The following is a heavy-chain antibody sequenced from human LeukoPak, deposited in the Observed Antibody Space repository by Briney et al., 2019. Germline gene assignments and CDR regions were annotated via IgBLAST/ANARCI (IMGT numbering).Heavy chain of an antibody. D-gene: IGHD7-27*01. CDR2: IYYTGT. J-gene: IGHJ4*02. V-gene: IGHV4-59*01. CDR3: ASRKLGNDY. CDR1: GGSISSYY. Sequence: TPSETLSLTCTVSGGSISSYYWSWIRQSPGKGLEWIGYIYYTGTSYNPSLKSRVTISADTSKNQFSLNLSSVTAADTAVYYCASRKLGNDYWGQGTLVTVSS.